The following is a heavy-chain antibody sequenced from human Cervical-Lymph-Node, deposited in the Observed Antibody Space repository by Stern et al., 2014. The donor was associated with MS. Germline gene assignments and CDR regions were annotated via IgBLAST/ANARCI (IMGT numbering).Heavy chain of an antibody. Sequence: QLVQSGGGVVQPGRSLRLSCAAAGFTFSNYGMHWVRQAPGKGLEWLAVIWYDGNKKYYADSVKGRFTISRDNSKNTLFLQMSSLTAEDTALYYCARGNWNYEGMGYWGQGTLVTVSS. V-gene: IGHV3-33*01. CDR2: IWYDGNKK. D-gene: IGHD1-7*01. CDR1: GFTFSNYG. J-gene: IGHJ4*02. CDR3: ARGNWNYEGMGY.